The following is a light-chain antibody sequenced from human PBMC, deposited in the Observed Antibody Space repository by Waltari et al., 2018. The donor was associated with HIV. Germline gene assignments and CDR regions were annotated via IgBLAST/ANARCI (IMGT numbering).Light chain of an antibody. J-gene: IGKJ2*01. CDR3: QQYYHVPYT. CDR2: WAS. V-gene: IGKV4-1*01. CDR1: QSILYSSNNQNY. Sequence: DVVVTQSPDSLAVSLGERATLNCRSSQSILYSSNNQNYLAWYQQKPGQRPKLLIYWASARQSGVPDRFSGNGAGTDFTLTISSLQAEDVAVYYCQQYYHVPYTFGLGTKLEIK.